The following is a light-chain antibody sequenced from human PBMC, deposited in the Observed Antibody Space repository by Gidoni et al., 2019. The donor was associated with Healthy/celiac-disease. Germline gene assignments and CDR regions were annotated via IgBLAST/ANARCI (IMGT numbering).Light chain of an antibody. V-gene: IGKV1-33*01. CDR1: QDISNY. CDR2: DAS. CDR3: QQYDNLPIT. Sequence: DIQMTQSPSPLSASVGDTVTITCQASQDISNYLNWYQQKPGKAPKLLIYDASNLETGVPSRFSGSGSGTDFTFTISSLQPEDIATYYCQQYDNLPITFGQGTRLEIK. J-gene: IGKJ5*01.